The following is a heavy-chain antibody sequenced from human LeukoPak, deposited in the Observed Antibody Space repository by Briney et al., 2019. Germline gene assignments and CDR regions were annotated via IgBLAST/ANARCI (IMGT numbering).Heavy chain of an antibody. J-gene: IGHJ4*02. Sequence: SDTQSLICTVSGGSLSSYYWSWIRQTPGKGPERIGRIYTSGSTSYNPSLKSRVTMPVDTSKNQFSLKLSSVSAADAAVYYCARAFDFYQIFDYWGQGTLVTVSS. CDR2: IYTSGST. CDR3: ARAFDFYQIFDY. V-gene: IGHV4-4*07. CDR1: GGSLSSYY. D-gene: IGHD2-21*01.